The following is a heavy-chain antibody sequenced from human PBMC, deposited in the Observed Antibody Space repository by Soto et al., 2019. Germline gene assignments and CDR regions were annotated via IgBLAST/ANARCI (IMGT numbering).Heavy chain of an antibody. Sequence: HLLQSGPEVKKPGALVNISCKASGYNFPSYGINWVRQAPGQGFEWMGWISANYGDTKYAQKFQDRISLTKDTSTTTVYMELRSLTSDDTAVYFCARRSYRYGTFDYWGQGALVTVSS. CDR3: ARRSYRYGTFDY. CDR1: GYNFPSYG. CDR2: ISANYGDT. V-gene: IGHV1-18*01. D-gene: IGHD3-16*02. J-gene: IGHJ4*02.